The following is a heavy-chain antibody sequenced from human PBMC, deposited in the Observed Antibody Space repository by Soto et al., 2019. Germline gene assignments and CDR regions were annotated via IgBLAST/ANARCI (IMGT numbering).Heavy chain of an antibody. CDR1: GGSISSGDYY. J-gene: IGHJ4*02. Sequence: QVQLQESGPGLVKPSQTLSLTCTVSGGSISSGDYYWSWIRQPPGKGLEWIGYIYYSGSTYYNPSLNSRVTISVDTSKNQFSLKLSSVTAADTAVYYCARDLGGYYPGHYFDYWGQGTLVTVSS. CDR2: IYYSGST. CDR3: ARDLGGYYPGHYFDY. V-gene: IGHV4-30-4*01. D-gene: IGHD3-22*01.